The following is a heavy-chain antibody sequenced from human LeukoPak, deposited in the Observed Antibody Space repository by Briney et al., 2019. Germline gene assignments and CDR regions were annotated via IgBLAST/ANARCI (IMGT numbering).Heavy chain of an antibody. V-gene: IGHV3-21*06. J-gene: IGHJ6*02. CDR3: ARVGCRGGSCSSRGDYYYGMDV. CDR1: GFTFSSYS. CDR2: ISSTGNFV. D-gene: IGHD2-15*01. Sequence: GGSLRLSCAASGFTFSSYSMNWVRQAPGKGLEWVSSISSTGNFVHYADSVKGRFTISRDNAKNSLYLRMDSLRGEDTAVYFCARVGCRGGSCSSRGDYYYGMDVWGQGTTVTVSS.